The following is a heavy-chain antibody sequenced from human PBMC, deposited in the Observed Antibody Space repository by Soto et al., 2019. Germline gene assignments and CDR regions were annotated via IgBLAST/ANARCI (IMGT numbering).Heavy chain of an antibody. CDR2: FDPEDGET. V-gene: IGHV1-24*01. D-gene: IGHD3-3*01. J-gene: IGHJ6*02. CDR3: ATKSLRITIFGVVTAFYYGMDV. CDR1: GYTLTELS. Sequence: SAKVSFKVSGYTLTELSMHWVRQAPGKGLEWMGGFDPEDGETIYAQKFQGRVTMTEDTSTDTAYMELSSLRSEDTAVYYCATKSLRITIFGVVTAFYYGMDVWGQGTTVTVSS.